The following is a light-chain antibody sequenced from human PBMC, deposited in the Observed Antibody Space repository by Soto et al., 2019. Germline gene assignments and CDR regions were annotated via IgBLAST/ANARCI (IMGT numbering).Light chain of an antibody. V-gene: IGLV2-14*03. J-gene: IGLJ1*01. CDR1: SSDVGGYNY. Sequence: QSVLTQPASVSGSPGQSITISCTGTSSDVGGYNYVSWYQHHPGNAPKLLIYGVSTRPSGVSNRFSGSKSGNTASLTISGLQAEDEADYYCSSYTRSSTRVFGTGTKVTVL. CDR2: GVS. CDR3: SSYTRSSTRV.